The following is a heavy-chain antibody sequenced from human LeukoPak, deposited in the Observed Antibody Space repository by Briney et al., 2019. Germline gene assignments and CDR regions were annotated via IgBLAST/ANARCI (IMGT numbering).Heavy chain of an antibody. Sequence: VASVKVSCKASGYTFTSYGISWVRQAPGQGLEWMGWISAYNGNTNYAQKLQGRVTMTTDTSTSTAYMELRSLRSDDTAVYYCARDTPGYSSGWGGFWGQGTLVTVSS. CDR1: GYTFTSYG. V-gene: IGHV1-18*01. D-gene: IGHD6-19*01. CDR2: ISAYNGNT. CDR3: ARDTPGYSSGWGGF. J-gene: IGHJ4*02.